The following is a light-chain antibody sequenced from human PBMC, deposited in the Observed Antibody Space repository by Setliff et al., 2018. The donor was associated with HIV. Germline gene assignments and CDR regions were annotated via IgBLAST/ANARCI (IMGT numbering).Light chain of an antibody. CDR3: QSSDSTSPAV. V-gene: IGLV6-57*01. J-gene: IGLJ3*02. Sequence: NFMLTQPHSVSESPGKTVTISCTRSSGNIASNYVQWYLQRPGTSPTTVIFEDHRRPSGVPDRFSASIDRPSNSASLIISGLKAEDEGDYSCQSSDSTSPAVFGGGTKVTVL. CDR1: SGNIASNY. CDR2: EDH.